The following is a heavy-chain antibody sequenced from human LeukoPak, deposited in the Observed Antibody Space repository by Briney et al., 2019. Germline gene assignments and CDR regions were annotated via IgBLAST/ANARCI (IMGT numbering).Heavy chain of an antibody. CDR3: ARESVGATFETRWFDP. D-gene: IGHD1-26*01. CDR2: ISSSSTYI. V-gene: IGHV3-21*04. J-gene: IGHJ5*02. Sequence: PGGSLRLSCAASGFTFSTYSMNWVRQTPGKGLEWVSSISSSSTYIYYADSVKGRFTISRHNSKNTLYLQMNSLRAEDTAVYYCARESVGATFETRWFDPWGQGTLVTVSS. CDR1: GFTFSTYS.